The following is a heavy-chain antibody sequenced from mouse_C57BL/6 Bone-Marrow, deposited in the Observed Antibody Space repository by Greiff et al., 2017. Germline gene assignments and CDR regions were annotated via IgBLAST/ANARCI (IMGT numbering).Heavy chain of an antibody. J-gene: IGHJ2*01. D-gene: IGHD4-1*01. Sequence: VMLVESGAELARPGASVKMSCKASGYTFTSYTMHWVKQRPGQGLEWIGYINPSSGYTKYNQKFKDKATLTADKSSSTAYMQLSSLTSEDSAVYYCASNWDTFDYWGQGTTLTVSS. CDR1: GYTFTSYT. CDR2: INPSSGYT. V-gene: IGHV1-4*01. CDR3: ASNWDTFDY.